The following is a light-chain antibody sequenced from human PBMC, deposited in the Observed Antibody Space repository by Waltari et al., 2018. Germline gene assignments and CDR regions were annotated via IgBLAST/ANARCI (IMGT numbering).Light chain of an antibody. Sequence: QFALTQPASVSGSPGQSLTISCTGSSSDVGGYDSVPWYQQHPGKAPKFTIYDVSKRPSGISNRFSGSKSGNTASLTISGLQAEDEAHYYCSSYTSSNTWVFGGGTKLTVL. J-gene: IGLJ3*02. V-gene: IGLV2-14*03. CDR2: DVS. CDR3: SSYTSSNTWV. CDR1: SSDVGGYDS.